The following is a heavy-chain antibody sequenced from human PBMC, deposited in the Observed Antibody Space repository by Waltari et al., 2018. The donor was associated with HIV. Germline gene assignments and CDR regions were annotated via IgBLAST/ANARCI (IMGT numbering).Heavy chain of an antibody. CDR2: IYSGGST. D-gene: IGHD3-22*01. Sequence: QLVESGGGLIQPGGSLRLSCAASGFTVTSNYVNWVRQAPGKGREWVSVIYSGGSTYYADSVKGRFTISRDNSKNTIYLQMNSLRAEDTAVYYCARDRPNYYDSSGYSSVFDVWGQGTMVTVSS. V-gene: IGHV3-53*01. CDR3: ARDRPNYYDSSGYSSVFDV. J-gene: IGHJ3*01. CDR1: GFTVTSNY.